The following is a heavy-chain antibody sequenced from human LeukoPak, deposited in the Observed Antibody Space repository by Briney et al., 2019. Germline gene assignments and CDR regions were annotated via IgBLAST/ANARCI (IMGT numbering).Heavy chain of an antibody. J-gene: IGHJ6*03. CDR2: IKQDGSEK. D-gene: IGHD3-22*01. V-gene: IGHV3-7*01. CDR1: GFTFSSYW. CDR3: ARESGGIDSSGYYYYYYMDV. Sequence: GGSLRLSCAASGFTFSSYWMSWVRQAPGKGLEWVANIKQDGSEKYYVDSVKGRFTISRDNAKNSLYLEMNSLRAEDTAVYHCARESGGIDSSGYYYYYYMDVWGKGTTVTVSS.